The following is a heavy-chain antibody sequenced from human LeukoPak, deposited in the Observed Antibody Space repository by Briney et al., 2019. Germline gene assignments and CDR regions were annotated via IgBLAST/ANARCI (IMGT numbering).Heavy chain of an antibody. CDR2: TSSSSSYI. Sequence: GGSLRLSCAASGFTFSSYSMNWVRHAPGKGLEWVSSTSSSSSYIYYADSVKGRFTISRDNAKNSLYLQMNSLRAEDTAVYYCARDRGGYGDYHFDYWGQGTLVTVSS. V-gene: IGHV3-21*01. J-gene: IGHJ4*02. CDR1: GFTFSSYS. D-gene: IGHD4-17*01. CDR3: ARDRGGYGDYHFDY.